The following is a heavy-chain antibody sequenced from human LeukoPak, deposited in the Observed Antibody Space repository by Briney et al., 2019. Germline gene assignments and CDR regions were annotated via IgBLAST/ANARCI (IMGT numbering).Heavy chain of an antibody. J-gene: IGHJ3*02. CDR2: IKQDGSEE. CDR3: ARDPYSSFFGAFDI. Sequence: GGSLRLSWVASKFTFSSYWMTWVRQAPGEGLEWVANIKQDGSEEYYVDSVKGRFTISRDNAKNSLYLQMNSLRAEDTALYYCARDPYSSFFGAFDIWGQGTMVTVSS. CDR1: KFTFSSYW. D-gene: IGHD6-6*01. V-gene: IGHV3-7*04.